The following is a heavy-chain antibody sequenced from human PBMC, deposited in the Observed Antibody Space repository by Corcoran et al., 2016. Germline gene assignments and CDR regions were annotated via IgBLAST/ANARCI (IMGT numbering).Heavy chain of an antibody. V-gene: IGHV6-1*01. CDR2: TYYRSKWYN. Sequence: QVQLQQSGPGLVKPSQTISLTCAISGDSVSSNSAAWNWIRQSPSRGLEWLGRTYYRSKWYNDYAVSVKSRITINPDTSKNQFSLQLNSVTPEDTAVYYCARNAEQLVRQSYYFDYWGQGTLVTVSS. CDR3: ARNAEQLVRQSYYFDY. D-gene: IGHD6-13*01. CDR1: GDSVSSNSAA. J-gene: IGHJ4*02.